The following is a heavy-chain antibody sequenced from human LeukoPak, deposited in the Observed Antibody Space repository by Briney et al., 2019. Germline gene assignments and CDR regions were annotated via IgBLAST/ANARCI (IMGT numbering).Heavy chain of an antibody. CDR3: ARSSAITPTPEDS. J-gene: IGHJ4*02. CDR1: GYTFTSYG. D-gene: IGHD2-21*02. Sequence: ASVKVSCKASGYTFTSYGIIWLRQAPGQGLEWMGWISAYNGNTNYAQKLQGRVTMTTDTSTSTAYMELRSLRSDETAVYYCARSSAITPTPEDSWGQGNLGTVSS. CDR2: ISAYNGNT. V-gene: IGHV1-18*01.